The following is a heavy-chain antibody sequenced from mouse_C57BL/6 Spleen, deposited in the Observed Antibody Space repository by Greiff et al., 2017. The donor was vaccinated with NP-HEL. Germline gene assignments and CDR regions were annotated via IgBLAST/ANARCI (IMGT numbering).Heavy chain of an antibody. CDR1: GFTFSSYA. Sequence: EVQGVESGGGLVKPGGSLKLSCAASGFTFSSYAMSWVRQTPEKRLEWVATISDGGSYTYYPDNVKGRFTISRDNAKNNLYLQMSHLKSEDTAMYYCARVDSNYDAMDYWGQGTSVTVSS. CDR2: ISDGGSYT. CDR3: ARVDSNYDAMDY. J-gene: IGHJ4*01. D-gene: IGHD2-5*01. V-gene: IGHV5-4*01.